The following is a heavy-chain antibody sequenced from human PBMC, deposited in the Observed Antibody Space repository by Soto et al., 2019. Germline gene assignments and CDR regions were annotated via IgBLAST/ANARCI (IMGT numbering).Heavy chain of an antibody. CDR1: GGSISSSSYY. V-gene: IGHV4-39*01. J-gene: IGHJ6*02. D-gene: IGHD3-10*01. CDR3: ARARGYYGSGSYYNMYPDYYGMDV. CDR2: IYYSGST. Sequence: SETLSLTCTVSGGSISSSSYYWGWIRQPPGKGLEWIGSIYYSGSTYYNPSLKSRVTISVDTSKNQFSLKLSSVTAADTAVYYCARARGYYGSGSYYNMYPDYYGMDVWGQGTTVTVSS.